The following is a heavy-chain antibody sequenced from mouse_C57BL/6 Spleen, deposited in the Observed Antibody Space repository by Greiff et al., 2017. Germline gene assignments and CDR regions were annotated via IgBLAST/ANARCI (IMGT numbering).Heavy chain of an antibody. D-gene: IGHD2-5*01. CDR2: ISGGGGNT. CDR3: ARASNCGYWYFDV. Sequence: DVLLVESGGGLVKPGGSLKLSCAASGFTFSSYTMSWVRQTPEKRLEWVATISGGGGNTYYPDSVKGRFTISRDNAKNTLYLQMSSLRSEDTTLYYCARASNCGYWYFDVWGTGTTVTVSS. J-gene: IGHJ1*03. CDR1: GFTFSSYT. V-gene: IGHV5-9*01.